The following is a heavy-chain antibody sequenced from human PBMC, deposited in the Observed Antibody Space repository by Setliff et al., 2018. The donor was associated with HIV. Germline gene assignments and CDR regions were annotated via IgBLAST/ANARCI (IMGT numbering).Heavy chain of an antibody. J-gene: IGHJ3*02. D-gene: IGHD3-16*02. Sequence: ASETLSLTCTVSGGSITSGNYFWSWIRQPAGKGLEWIGHMYTDGSTNYNPSFKSRVTISADTSKNQFSLKLRSVTAADTAVYYCARESLNLGELSSNPDASDIWGQGTMVTVSS. V-gene: IGHV4-61*09. CDR1: GGSITSGNYF. CDR2: MYTDGST. CDR3: ARESLNLGELSSNPDASDI.